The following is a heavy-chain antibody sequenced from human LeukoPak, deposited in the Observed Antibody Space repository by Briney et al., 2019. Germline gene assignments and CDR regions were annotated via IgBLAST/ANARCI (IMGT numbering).Heavy chain of an antibody. CDR2: INPNSGGT. CDR1: GYTFTGYY. V-gene: IGHV1-2*02. Sequence: GASVKVYCKASGYTFTGYYMHWVRQAPGQGLEWMGWINPNSGGTNYAQKFQGRVTMTRDTSISTAYMELSRLRSDDTAVYYCARLALADYYYMDVWGKGTTVTVSS. CDR3: ARLALADYYYMDV. J-gene: IGHJ6*03.